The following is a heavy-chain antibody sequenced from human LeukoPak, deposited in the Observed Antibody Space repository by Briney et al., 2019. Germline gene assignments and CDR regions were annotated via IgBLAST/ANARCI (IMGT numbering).Heavy chain of an antibody. CDR1: GYIFTDYY. J-gene: IGHJ4*02. Sequence: ASLKVSCKASGYIFTDYYIHWVRQVPRQGLEGMGWINPNGGIDYAQKFPDRVTLTSDTSITTTCMELSRLGSDDTAVYFCARGGKGLQLIGSFYDYWGQGTLVTVSS. CDR2: INPNGGI. CDR3: ARGGKGLQLIGSFYDY. D-gene: IGHD1-1*01. V-gene: IGHV1-2*02.